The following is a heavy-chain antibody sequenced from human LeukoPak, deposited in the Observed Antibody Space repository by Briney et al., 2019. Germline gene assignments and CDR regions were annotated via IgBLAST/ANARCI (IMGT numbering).Heavy chain of an antibody. Sequence: GGSLRLSCAASGFTFSSYAMSWVRQAPGKGLEWVSAISGSGGSTYYADSVKGRFTISRDNSKNTLYLQMNSLRAEDTAVYYCAKSNGVSYDILTGYYHFDYWGRGTLVTVSS. J-gene: IGHJ4*02. CDR3: AKSNGVSYDILTGYYHFDY. CDR1: GFTFSSYA. V-gene: IGHV3-23*01. CDR2: ISGSGGST. D-gene: IGHD3-9*01.